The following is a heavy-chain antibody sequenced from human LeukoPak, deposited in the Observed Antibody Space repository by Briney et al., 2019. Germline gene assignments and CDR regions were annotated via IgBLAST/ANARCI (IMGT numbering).Heavy chain of an antibody. J-gene: IGHJ4*02. CDR1: GGSISSGGYY. CDR2: IYYSGST. D-gene: IGHD5/OR15-5a*01. Sequence: SETLSLTCTVSGGSISSGGYYWSWIRQHPGKGLEWIGYIYYSGSTYYNPSLKSRVTISVDTSKNQFSLKLSSVTAADTAVYYCARVEPVYVRAIDYWGQGTLVTVSS. CDR3: ARVEPVYVRAIDY. V-gene: IGHV4-31*03.